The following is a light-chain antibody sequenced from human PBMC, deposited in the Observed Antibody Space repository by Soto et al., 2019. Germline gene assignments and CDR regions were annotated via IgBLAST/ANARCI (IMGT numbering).Light chain of an antibody. V-gene: IGLV2-14*01. CDR2: DVS. CDR1: SSDVGGYNY. CDR3: SSYTSSSTLVV. J-gene: IGLJ2*01. Sequence: QSALTQPASVSGSPGQSITISCTGTSSDVGGYNYVSWYQQHPGKAPKLMIYDVSNRPSGVSNRFSGSKSGNTASLTISGXXAXXXXXXXXSSYTSSSTLVVFGGGTKVTVL.